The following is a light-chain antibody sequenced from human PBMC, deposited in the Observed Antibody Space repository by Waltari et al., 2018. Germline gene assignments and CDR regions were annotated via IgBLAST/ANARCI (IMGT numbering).Light chain of an antibody. CDR2: DVS. CDR3: SSYTSSRTLI. J-gene: IGLJ2*01. CDR1: SSDVGGYKY. V-gene: IGLV2-14*01. Sequence: QSALTPPASVSGSPGQSIIIPCTGTSSDVGGYKYVSWYQPHPGKAPKLMIYDVSNRPSGVSNRFSGSKSGNTASLTISGLQAEDEADYYCSSYTSSRTLIFGGGTKLTVL.